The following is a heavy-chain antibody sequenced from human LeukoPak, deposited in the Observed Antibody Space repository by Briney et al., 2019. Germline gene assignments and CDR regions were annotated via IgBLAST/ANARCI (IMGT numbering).Heavy chain of an antibody. CDR1: GYTFTSYY. CDR2: INPSGGST. CDR3: ARDSEDIVVVPAAIGNNWFDP. D-gene: IGHD2-2*02. V-gene: IGHV1-46*01. Sequence: ASVKVSCKASGYTFTSYYMHWVRQAPGQGLEWMGIINPSGGSTSYAQKFQGRVTMTRDTSTSTVYMELSSLRSEDTAVYYCARDSEDIVVVPAAIGNNWFDPRGQGTLVTVSS. J-gene: IGHJ5*02.